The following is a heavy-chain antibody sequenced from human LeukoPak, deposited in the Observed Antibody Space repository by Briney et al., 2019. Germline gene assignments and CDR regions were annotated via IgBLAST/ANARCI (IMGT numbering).Heavy chain of an antibody. CDR1: GYTFTGYY. CDR2: INPNSGGT. J-gene: IGHJ4*02. Sequence: ASVKVSCKASGYTFTGYYMHWVRQAPGQGLEWMGWINPNSGGTNYAQKFQGRVTMTRDTSISTAYMELSRLRSDDTAVYYCARSIVGATGIFDYWGQGTLVTVSS. D-gene: IGHD1-26*01. V-gene: IGHV1-2*02. CDR3: ARSIVGATGIFDY.